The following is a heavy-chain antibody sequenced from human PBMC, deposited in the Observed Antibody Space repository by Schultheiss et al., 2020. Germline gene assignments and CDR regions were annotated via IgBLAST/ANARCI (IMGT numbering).Heavy chain of an antibody. CDR1: GFTFSSYG. Sequence: GESLKISCAASGFTFSSYGMHWVRQAPGKGLEWVAVISYDGSNKYYADSVKGRFTISRDNSKNTLFLQMNSLRAEDAAVYYCAKERYSYGSFWYFDLWGRGTLVTVSS. J-gene: IGHJ2*01. D-gene: IGHD5-18*01. CDR2: ISYDGSNK. V-gene: IGHV3-30*18. CDR3: AKERYSYGSFWYFDL.